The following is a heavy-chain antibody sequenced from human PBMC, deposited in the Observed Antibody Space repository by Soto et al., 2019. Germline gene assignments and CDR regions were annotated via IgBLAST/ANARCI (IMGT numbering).Heavy chain of an antibody. Sequence: GGSPRLSCAASGFILSTYDMHWVRQAAGKGLEWVSAIGVAGETFYSDSVKGRFSISRENAKNSLYLQMNSLRDEDTAVYFCARVQGLFEWLEYGFDRWGQGTLVTVSS. D-gene: IGHD3-3*01. CDR2: IGVAGET. V-gene: IGHV3-13*01. CDR1: GFILSTYD. CDR3: ARVQGLFEWLEYGFDR. J-gene: IGHJ5*02.